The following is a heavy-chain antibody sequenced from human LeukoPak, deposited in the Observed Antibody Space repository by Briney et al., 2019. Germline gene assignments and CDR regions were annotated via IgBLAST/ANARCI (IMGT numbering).Heavy chain of an antibody. CDR3: ARVNMVRGVIITFEGFDY. CDR1: GFTVSSNY. Sequence: QPGGSLRLSCAASGFTVSSNYMSWVRQAPGKGLEWVSVIYSGGSTYYADSVKGRFTISRDNSKNTLYLQMNSLRAEDTAVYYCARVNMVRGVIITFEGFDYWGQGTLVTVSS. V-gene: IGHV3-66*01. CDR2: IYSGGST. D-gene: IGHD3-10*01. J-gene: IGHJ4*02.